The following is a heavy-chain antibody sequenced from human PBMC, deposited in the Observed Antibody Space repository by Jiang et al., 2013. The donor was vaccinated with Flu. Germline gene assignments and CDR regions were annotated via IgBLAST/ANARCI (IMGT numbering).Heavy chain of an antibody. J-gene: IGHJ5*02. D-gene: IGHD3-10*01. CDR3: ARPELSITMVRGVISVQANWFDP. V-gene: IGHV1-69*04. CDR2: IIPILGIA. CDR1: GGTFSSYT. Sequence: SGAEVKKPGSSVKVSCKASGGTFSSYTISWVRQAPGQGLEWMGRIIPILGIANYAQKFQGRVTITADKSTSTAYMELSSLRSDDTAVYYCARPELSITMVRGVISVQANWFDPWGQGTLVTVSS.